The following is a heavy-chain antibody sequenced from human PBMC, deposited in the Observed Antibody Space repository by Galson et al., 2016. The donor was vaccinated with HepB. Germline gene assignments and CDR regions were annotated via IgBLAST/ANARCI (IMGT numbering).Heavy chain of an antibody. Sequence: SLRLSCAASGFTFSSYGMHWVRQAPGKGLEWVAVISYDGSNKYYADSVKGRFTISRDNSKNTLYLQMNSLRAEDTAVYYCAKWGGSGYDWARLDYWGQGTRVTVSS. CDR2: ISYDGSNK. CDR1: GFTFSSYG. J-gene: IGHJ4*02. CDR3: AKWGGSGYDWARLDY. D-gene: IGHD5-12*01. V-gene: IGHV3-30*18.